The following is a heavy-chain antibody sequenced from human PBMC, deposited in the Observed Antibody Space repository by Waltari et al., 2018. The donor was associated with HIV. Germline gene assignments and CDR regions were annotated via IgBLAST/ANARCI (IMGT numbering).Heavy chain of an antibody. J-gene: IGHJ3*02. CDR1: GYTFTSYA. CDR3: AREGRYSYGDAFDI. Sequence: QVQLVQSGAEVKKPGASVKVSCKASGYTFTSYAMHWVRQAPGQRLEWMGWINAGNGNTKYSQKFQGRVTITRDTSASTAYMELSSLRSEDTAVYYCAREGRYSYGDAFDIWGQGTMVTVSS. CDR2: INAGNGNT. V-gene: IGHV1-3*01. D-gene: IGHD5-18*01.